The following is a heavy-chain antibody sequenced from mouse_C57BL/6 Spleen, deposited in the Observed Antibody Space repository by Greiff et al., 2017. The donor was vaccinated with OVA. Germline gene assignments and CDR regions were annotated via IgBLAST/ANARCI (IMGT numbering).Heavy chain of an antibody. D-gene: IGHD3-2*02. CDR1: GYTFTSYW. Sequence: VQLQQSGAELVMPGASVKLSCKASGYTFTSYWMHWVKQRPGQGLEWIGEIDPSDSYTNYNQKFKGKSTLTVDKSSSTAYMQLSSLTSEDSAVYYCARGAQAFYYFDYWGQGTTLSVSS. J-gene: IGHJ2*01. V-gene: IGHV1-69*01. CDR3: ARGAQAFYYFDY. CDR2: IDPSDSYT.